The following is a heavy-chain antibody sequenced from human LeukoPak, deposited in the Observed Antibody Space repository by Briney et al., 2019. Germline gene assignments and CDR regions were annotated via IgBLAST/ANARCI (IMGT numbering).Heavy chain of an antibody. CDR2: ISYDGSNK. CDR3: ARVWRRRDGYTPPDY. V-gene: IGHV3-30*03. J-gene: IGHJ4*02. CDR1: GFTFSSYG. Sequence: GGSLRLSCAASGFTFSSYGMHWVRQAPGKGLEWVAVISYDGSNKYYADSVKGRFTISRDNSKNTLYLQMNSLRAEDTAVYYCARVWRRRDGYTPPDYWGQGTLVTVSS. D-gene: IGHD5-24*01.